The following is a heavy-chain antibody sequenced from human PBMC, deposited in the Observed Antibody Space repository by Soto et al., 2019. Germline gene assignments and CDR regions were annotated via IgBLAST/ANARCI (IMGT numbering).Heavy chain of an antibody. Sequence: ASVKVSCKASGYTFINYDISWVRQATGQVLEWMGWMNPGGGSTSYAKKFQGRVTMTRDTSTGTVYMELSSLRSEDTAVYYCARDPVLRFLEWLTAASAFDYYGMDVWGQGTTVTVSS. CDR3: ARDPVLRFLEWLTAASAFDYYGMDV. CDR2: MNPGGGST. CDR1: GYTFINYD. V-gene: IGHV1-8*02. D-gene: IGHD3-3*01. J-gene: IGHJ6*02.